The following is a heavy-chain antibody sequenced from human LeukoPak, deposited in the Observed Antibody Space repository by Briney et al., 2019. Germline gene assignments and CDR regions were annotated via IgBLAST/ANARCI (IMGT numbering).Heavy chain of an antibody. V-gene: IGHV3-21*04. CDR3: ARGKLRYFDWLPLPDY. J-gene: IGHJ4*02. CDR1: GFTFSSYS. CDR2: ISSSSSYI. D-gene: IGHD3-9*01. Sequence: GGSLRLSCAASGFTFSSYSMNWVRQAPGKGLEWVSSISSSSSYIYYADSVKGRFTISRDNAKDSLYLQMNSLRAEDTAVYYCARGKLRYFDWLPLPDYWGQGTLVTVSS.